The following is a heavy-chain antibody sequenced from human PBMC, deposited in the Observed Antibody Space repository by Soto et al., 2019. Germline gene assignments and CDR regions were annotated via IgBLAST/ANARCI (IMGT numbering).Heavy chain of an antibody. CDR2: INPNGGGT. V-gene: IGHV1-2*02. CDR3: ATSSDWSPLLDF. Sequence: GASVKVSCKASKYTFTAYYLHWLRQSPGQRLEWMGWINPNGGGTIYAQDFQGRLTMTRDTSITTAYMELSRLTSDDTAFYFCATSSDWSPLLDFWGQGTLVTVSS. J-gene: IGHJ4*02. CDR1: KYTFTAYY. D-gene: IGHD6-19*01.